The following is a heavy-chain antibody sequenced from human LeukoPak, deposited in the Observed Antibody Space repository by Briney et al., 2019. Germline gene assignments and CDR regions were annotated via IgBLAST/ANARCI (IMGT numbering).Heavy chain of an antibody. Sequence: ASVKVSCKASGYSFIGYYIHWVRQTPGQGLECLGWISPESGSTLYAQKFLGRVTLTKDTSITTAYMELTSLTSDDTGMYFCARTDYGDCYDYWGQGTLVTVSS. J-gene: IGHJ4*02. CDR3: ARTDYGDCYDY. CDR2: ISPESGST. D-gene: IGHD4-17*01. V-gene: IGHV1-2*02. CDR1: GYSFIGYY.